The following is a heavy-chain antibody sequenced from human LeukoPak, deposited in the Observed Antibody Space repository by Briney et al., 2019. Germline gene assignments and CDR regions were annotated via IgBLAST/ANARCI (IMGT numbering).Heavy chain of an antibody. CDR1: GGTFSRYA. Sequence: GASVKVSCKASGGTFSRYAISWVRQAPGQGLEWMGGITPIFGIPNYAQKFQGRVTITADESTSTAYMELSSLRFEDTAVYYCARDSEHYYGLGNYYKYYYYMDVWGXGTTVTISS. J-gene: IGHJ6*03. D-gene: IGHD3-10*01. CDR3: ARDSEHYYGLGNYYKYYYYMDV. CDR2: ITPIFGIP. V-gene: IGHV1-69*13.